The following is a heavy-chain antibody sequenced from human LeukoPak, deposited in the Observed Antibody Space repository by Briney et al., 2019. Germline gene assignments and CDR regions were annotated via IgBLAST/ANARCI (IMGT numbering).Heavy chain of an antibody. D-gene: IGHD3-16*02. J-gene: IGHJ3*02. CDR2: ISSSSIYI. CDR1: GFTLSSYS. CDR3: ARVSAGVIGMKDVFDI. V-gene: IGHV3-21*01. Sequence: PGGSLRLSCAAFGFTLSSYSMNWVRQAPGKGLEWVSSISSSSIYIYYADSVKGRFTISRHNAKNSLYLQMNSLRAEDTAVYYCARVSAGVIGMKDVFDIWGQGTMVTVSS.